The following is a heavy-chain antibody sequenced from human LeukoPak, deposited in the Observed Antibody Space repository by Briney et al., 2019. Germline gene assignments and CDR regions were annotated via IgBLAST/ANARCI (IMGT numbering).Heavy chain of an antibody. D-gene: IGHD3-10*01. J-gene: IGHJ3*02. CDR1: GYSISSGYY. Sequence: SETLSLTCTVSGYSISSGYYWAWIRQPPGKGLEWIGYIYYSGSTNYNPSLKSRVTISVDTSKNQFSLKLSSVTAADTAVYYCARDRGSNAFDIWGQRTMVTVSS. V-gene: IGHV4-61*01. CDR2: IYYSGST. CDR3: ARDRGSNAFDI.